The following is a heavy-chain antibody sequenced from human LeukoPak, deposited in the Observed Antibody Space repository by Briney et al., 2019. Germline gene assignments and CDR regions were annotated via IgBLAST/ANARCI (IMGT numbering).Heavy chain of an antibody. CDR2: IYYSVTT. CDR1: GGSISGGGNF. D-gene: IGHD1-26*01. CDR3: ARGGSGSYYSVYYAVDV. J-gene: IGHJ6*02. V-gene: IGHV4-31*03. Sequence: PSQTLSLTCTVSGGSISGGGNFWSWIRQRPGKGLEWIGFIYYSVTTYSNPSLKSRVAISADTSKNEFSLKLNSLTAADTAVYYCARGGSGSYYSVYYAVDVWGQGTTVTVS.